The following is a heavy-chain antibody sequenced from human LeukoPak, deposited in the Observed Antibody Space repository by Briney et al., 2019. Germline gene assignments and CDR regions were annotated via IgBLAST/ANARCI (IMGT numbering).Heavy chain of an antibody. V-gene: IGHV5-51*01. CDR1: GYSFTSYW. D-gene: IGHD6-19*01. J-gene: IGHJ4*02. CDR3: ARLLETSIAVAESLYYFDY. CDR2: VYPGDSDT. Sequence: GESLKISCKGSGYSFTSYWIGRVRQMPGKGLEWMGIVYPGDSDTRYSPSFQGQVTISADKSISTAYLQWSSLKASDTAMYYCARLLETSIAVAESLYYFDYWGQGTLVTVSS.